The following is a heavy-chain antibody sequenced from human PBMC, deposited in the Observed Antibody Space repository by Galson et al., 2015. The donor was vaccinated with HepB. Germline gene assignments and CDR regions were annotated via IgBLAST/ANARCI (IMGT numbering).Heavy chain of an antibody. D-gene: IGHD6-13*01. Sequence: SLRLSCAASGFTFSGSAMSWVRQAPGKGLEWVSSISGSGDRIYYGDSVKGRFTISRDNSKNTLSLQMNSLRAEDTAVYYCAKDPPPIPAIGTGGNHYFDFWGQGTLVTVSS. V-gene: IGHV3-23*01. CDR3: AKDPPPIPAIGTGGNHYFDF. J-gene: IGHJ4*02. CDR1: GFTFSGSA. CDR2: ISGSGDRI.